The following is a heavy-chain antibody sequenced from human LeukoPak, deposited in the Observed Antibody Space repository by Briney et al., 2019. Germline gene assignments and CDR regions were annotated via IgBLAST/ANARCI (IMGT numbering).Heavy chain of an antibody. CDR3: ARGPLVARRDFDY. V-gene: IGHV3-21*01. CDR1: GFTFSSYS. J-gene: IGHJ4*02. Sequence: KPGGSLRLSCAASGFTFSSYSMNWVRQAPGKGLEWVSSISSSSSYIYYADSVKGRFTISRDNAKNSLYQQMNSLRAEDTAVYYCARGPLVARRDFDYWGQGTLVTVSS. D-gene: IGHD2-15*01. CDR2: ISSSSSYI.